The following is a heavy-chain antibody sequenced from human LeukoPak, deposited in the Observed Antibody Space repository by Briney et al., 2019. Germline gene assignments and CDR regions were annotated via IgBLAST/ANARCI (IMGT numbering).Heavy chain of an antibody. V-gene: IGHV1-2*02. CDR2: INPNTGGT. D-gene: IGHD3-16*01. CDR1: GYTFTAYY. CDR3: ARDRGGRNFFEH. Sequence: ASVTVSCKASGYTFTAYYIHWVRQAPGQGLEWMGWINPNTGGTKYAQKFQHRATMTTDTSISTVYLELSRLRSDDTAVYYCARDRGGRNFFEHWGEGTLVTVSS. J-gene: IGHJ4*02.